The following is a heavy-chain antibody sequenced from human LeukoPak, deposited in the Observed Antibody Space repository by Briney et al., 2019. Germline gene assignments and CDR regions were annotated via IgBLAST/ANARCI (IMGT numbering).Heavy chain of an antibody. D-gene: IGHD1-26*01. J-gene: IGHJ4*02. CDR1: GFTFSGSA. Sequence: GGSLRLSCAASGFTFSGSAMHWVRQAPGKGLEWVGRTRNKANSYTTEYAASVKGRFSISRDDSKNSLYLQMNNLKTEDTAVYYCASATASGTYAFDHWGQGTLVTVSS. V-gene: IGHV3-72*01. CDR3: ASATASGTYAFDH. CDR2: TRNKANSYTT.